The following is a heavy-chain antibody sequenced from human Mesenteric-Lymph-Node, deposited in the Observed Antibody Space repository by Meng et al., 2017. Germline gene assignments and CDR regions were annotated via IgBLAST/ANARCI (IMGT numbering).Heavy chain of an antibody. D-gene: IGHD3-22*01. J-gene: IGHJ4*02. CDR1: GYTFTSYY. Sequence: ASVKVSCKASGYTFTSYYMHWVRQAPGQGLEWMGIINPSGGSTNYAQKFQGRVTMTRDTSTSTVYMELSSLRSEDTAVYYCAREVARYYDSSGYYGYWGQGTLVTVSS. V-gene: IGHV1-46*01. CDR2: INPSGGST. CDR3: AREVARYYDSSGYYGY.